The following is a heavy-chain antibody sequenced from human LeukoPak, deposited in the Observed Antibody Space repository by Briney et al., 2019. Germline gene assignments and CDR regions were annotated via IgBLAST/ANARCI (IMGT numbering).Heavy chain of an antibody. D-gene: IGHD3-10*01. Sequence: GESLKISCQVSGYIFTHYWIGWVRQMPGTGLESMGIIYPADSDTTYSPSFQGQVTISVDKSISTVYLQWSSLKASDTAMYYCARQSRDGSKTRGYFFDYWGQGTLVTVSS. CDR1: GYIFTHYW. CDR2: IYPADSDT. V-gene: IGHV5-51*01. J-gene: IGHJ4*02. CDR3: ARQSRDGSKTRGYFFDY.